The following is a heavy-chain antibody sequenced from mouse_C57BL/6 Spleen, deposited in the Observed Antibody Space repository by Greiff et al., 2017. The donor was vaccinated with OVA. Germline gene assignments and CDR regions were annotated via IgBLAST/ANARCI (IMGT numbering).Heavy chain of an antibody. Sequence: VQLKESGPGLVKPSQSLSLTCSVTGYSITSGYYWNWIRQFPGNKLEWMGYISYDGSNNYNPSLKNRISITRDTSKNQFFLKLNSVTTEDTATYYCARGGDYDYGVAYWGQGTLVTVSA. CDR1: GYSITSGYY. CDR2: ISYDGSN. CDR3: ARGGDYDYGVAY. J-gene: IGHJ3*01. D-gene: IGHD2-4*01. V-gene: IGHV3-6*01.